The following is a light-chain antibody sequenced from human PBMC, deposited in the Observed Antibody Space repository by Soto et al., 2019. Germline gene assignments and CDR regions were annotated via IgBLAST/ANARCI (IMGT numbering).Light chain of an antibody. CDR2: AAS. CDR3: QQYGSSLWT. V-gene: IGKV3-20*01. CDR1: QSIRKN. J-gene: IGKJ1*01. Sequence: EIVLTQSPGTLSLSPGERVTLSCRASQSIRKNLAWYQKKPGQAPTLLIYAASTRATGVPARFSGSGSGTDFTLTISRLEPEDFAVYYCQQYGSSLWTFGQGTKVDIK.